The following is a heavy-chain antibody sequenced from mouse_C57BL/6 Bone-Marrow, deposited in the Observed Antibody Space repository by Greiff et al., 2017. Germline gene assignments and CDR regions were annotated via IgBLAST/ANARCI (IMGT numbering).Heavy chain of an antibody. Sequence: QVQLQRSGAELMKPGASVKLSCKATGYTFTGYWIEWVKQRPGHGLEWIGEILPGSGSTNYNEKFKGKATFTADTSSNTAYMQLSSLTTEDSAIYYCARKAYYSNSFAYWGQGTLVTVSA. CDR3: ARKAYYSNSFAY. J-gene: IGHJ3*01. D-gene: IGHD2-5*01. CDR2: ILPGSGST. CDR1: GYTFTGYW. V-gene: IGHV1-9*01.